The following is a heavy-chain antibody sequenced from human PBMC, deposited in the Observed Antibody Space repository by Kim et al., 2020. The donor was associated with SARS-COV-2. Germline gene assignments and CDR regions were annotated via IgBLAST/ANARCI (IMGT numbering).Heavy chain of an antibody. J-gene: IGHJ4*02. Sequence: GGSLRLSCAASGFTFSSYSMNWVRQAPGKGLEWVSYISSSSSTIYYADSVKGRFTISRDNAKNSLYLQMNSLRAEDTAVYYCASMVSRPRAWETPVSSSWYRIDYWGQGTLVTVSS. D-gene: IGHD6-13*01. V-gene: IGHV3-48*04. CDR3: ASMVSRPRAWETPVSSSWYRIDY. CDR1: GFTFSSYS. CDR2: ISSSSSTI.